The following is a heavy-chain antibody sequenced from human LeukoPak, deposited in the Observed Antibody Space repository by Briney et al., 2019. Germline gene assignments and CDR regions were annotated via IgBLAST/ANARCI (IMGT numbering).Heavy chain of an antibody. D-gene: IGHD1-7*01. CDR1: GCTISSYY. J-gene: IGHJ3*02. CDR2: IYYSGST. Sequence: SETLSLTCAVAGCTISSYYRSWIRQPPGKGLEWIGYIYYSGSTNYNPSLKSRVTISVDTSKNQFSLKLSSVTAADTAVYYCASCWNYVDAFDIWGQGTMVTVSS. CDR3: ASCWNYVDAFDI. V-gene: IGHV4-59*01.